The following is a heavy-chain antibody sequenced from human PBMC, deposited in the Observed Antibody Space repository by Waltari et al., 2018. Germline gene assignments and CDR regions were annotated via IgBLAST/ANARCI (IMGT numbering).Heavy chain of an antibody. V-gene: IGHV1-2*02. J-gene: IGHJ4*02. D-gene: IGHD2-21*01. CDR2: IDTNSGAT. CDR1: RNAFSQHY. CDR3: AREYCAGECRLFDF. Sequence: VQLVQSGTEVRRPGASVKVSCKASRNAFSQHYLHWVRRAPGKGLGWMGGIDTNSGATNYGQKFKDRITLTGDTSVNTADMEVTRLASFDTAVYYCAREYCAGECRLFDFWGQGTGLTVSS.